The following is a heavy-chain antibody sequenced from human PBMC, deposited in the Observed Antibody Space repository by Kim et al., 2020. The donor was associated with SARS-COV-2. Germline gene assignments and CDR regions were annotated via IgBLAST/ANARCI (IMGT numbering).Heavy chain of an antibody. CDR3: EKGAEDYYDSSGAFDI. CDR2: ISWRSGSI. D-gene: IGHD3-22*01. Sequence: GGSLRLSCAASGFPFDDSAMHWVRQAPGKGLEWVAGISWRSGSIGYEDSVKGRFSISRENDKNSLYLQLNSLSAEDTDLSDCEKGAEDYYDSSGAFDIWGQGTMVTVSS. CDR1: GFPFDDSA. J-gene: IGHJ3*02. V-gene: IGHV3-9*01.